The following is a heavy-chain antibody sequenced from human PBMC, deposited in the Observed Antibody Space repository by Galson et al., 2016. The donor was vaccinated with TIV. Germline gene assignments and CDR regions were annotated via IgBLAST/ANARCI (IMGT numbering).Heavy chain of an antibody. CDR3: ARGVSTGSGWLDP. D-gene: IGHD5/OR15-5a*01. CDR1: GYSFTSYY. Sequence: QSGAEVKKPGESQRISCKGSGYSFTSYYIIWVRQMPGKGLEWMGRIDPRDSYINYSPSFQGHVTISSDKSISTAYLQWNSLKAADSAIYYCARGVSTGSGWLDPWGQGTPVTVSS. J-gene: IGHJ5*02. V-gene: IGHV5-10-1*01. CDR2: IDPRDSYI.